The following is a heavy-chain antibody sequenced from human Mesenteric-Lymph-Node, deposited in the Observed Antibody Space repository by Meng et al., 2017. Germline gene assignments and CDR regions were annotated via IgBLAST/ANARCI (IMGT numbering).Heavy chain of an antibody. CDR3: ASRDIYSFDF. D-gene: IGHD2-21*01. V-gene: IGHV3-66*01. J-gene: IGHJ4*02. CDR2: MYSGGTT. CDR1: GLTVSRKY. Sequence: EVQLVESGGGLVQPGGCLRLACAASGLTVSRKYMSWVRQAPGKGLEWVSLMYSGGTTSYADSVKGRFTILRDNSKNTLYLQMNNLRAEDTAIYYCASRDIYSFDFWGQGTLVTVSS.